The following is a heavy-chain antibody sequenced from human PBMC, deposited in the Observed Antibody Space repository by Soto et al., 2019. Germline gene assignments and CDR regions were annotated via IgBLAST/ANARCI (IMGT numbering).Heavy chain of an antibody. J-gene: IGHJ4*02. D-gene: IGHD1-26*01. CDR2: IYYIGST. V-gene: IGHV4-59*01. CDR3: ARGGVGAIGAYFDY. CDR1: GGSISSYY. Sequence: SETLSLTCTVSGGSISSYYWSWIRQPPGKGLEWIGYIYYIGSTNYNPSLKSRVTISVDTSKNQFSLKLNSVTAADTAVYYCARGGVGAIGAYFDYWGQGTLVTVSS.